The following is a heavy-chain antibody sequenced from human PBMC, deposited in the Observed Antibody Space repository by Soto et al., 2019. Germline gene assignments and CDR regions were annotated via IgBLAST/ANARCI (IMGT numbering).Heavy chain of an antibody. D-gene: IGHD2-2*01. J-gene: IGHJ1*01. CDR1: GGSISGYY. V-gene: IGHV4-34*01. CDR2: INHSGTT. Sequence: QVQLQRWGAGLLKPSETLSLTCAVYGGSISGYYWSWIRQPPGKGLEWIGEINHSGTTNYNPSLESRVTISVDTSKNQFSLKLTSVTAADTAVYYCARARYCTSASCPGYFQHWGQGTLVTVSS. CDR3: ARARYCTSASCPGYFQH.